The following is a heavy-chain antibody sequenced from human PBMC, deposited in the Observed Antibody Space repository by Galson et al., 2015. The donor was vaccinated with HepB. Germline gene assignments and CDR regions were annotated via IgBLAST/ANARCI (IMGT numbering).Heavy chain of an antibody. CDR3: ATGIAAAGTATEYYYYYYMDV. Sequence: SVKVSCKASGYTFTSYAMNWVRQAPGQGLEWMGWINTNTGNPTYAQGFTGRFVFSLDTSVSTAYLQISSLKAEDTAVYYCATGIAAAGTATEYYYYYYMDVWGKGTTVTVSS. CDR1: GYTFTSYA. J-gene: IGHJ6*03. CDR2: INTNTGNP. V-gene: IGHV7-4-1*02. D-gene: IGHD6-13*01.